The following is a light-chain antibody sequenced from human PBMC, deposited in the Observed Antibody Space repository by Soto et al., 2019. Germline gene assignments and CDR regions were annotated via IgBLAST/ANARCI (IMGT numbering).Light chain of an antibody. CDR1: QSVSSSY. V-gene: IGKV3-20*01. CDR3: QQYGDSQWT. CDR2: GAS. Sequence: ALTQFPGTLSSSPGERATLSCRASQSVSSSYLAWYQQKPGQAPRLLIYGASSRATGIPDRFSGSGSGTDFTITINRLEPEDFAVYFCQQYGDSQWTFGQGTNVEI. J-gene: IGKJ1*01.